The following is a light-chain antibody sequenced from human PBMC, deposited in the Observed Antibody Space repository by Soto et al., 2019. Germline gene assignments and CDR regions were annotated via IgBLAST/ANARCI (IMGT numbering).Light chain of an antibody. Sequence: EIVLTQSPGTLSLSPGERDTLSCRASQSVTSSYLAWYQQKPGQAPRLLIYGASTRATGIPDRFSGSGSGADFTLTISRLEPEDFAVYYCQQYGSSVTFGGGTKVEVK. CDR1: QSVTSSY. J-gene: IGKJ4*01. CDR3: QQYGSSVT. CDR2: GAS. V-gene: IGKV3-20*01.